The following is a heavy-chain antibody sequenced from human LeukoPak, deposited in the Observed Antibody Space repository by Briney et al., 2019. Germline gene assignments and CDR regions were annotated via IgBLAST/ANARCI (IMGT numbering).Heavy chain of an antibody. CDR1: GFIFSNYW. D-gene: IGHD1-1*01. V-gene: IGHV3-7*01. J-gene: IGHJ4*02. CDR2: IKHDESER. CDR3: ARDNDGALDY. Sequence: GGFLRLSCAAPGFIFSNYWMAWVRQAPGEGLEWVANIKHDESERYYVDSVEGRFTISRDNAKNSLYLQMNSLRADDTAVYYCARDNDGALDYWGQGTLVTVSS.